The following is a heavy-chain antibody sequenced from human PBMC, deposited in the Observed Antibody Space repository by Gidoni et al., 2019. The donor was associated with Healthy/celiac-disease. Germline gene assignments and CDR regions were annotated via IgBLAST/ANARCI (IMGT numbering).Heavy chain of an antibody. CDR1: GFTFSSYG. CDR3: AREILHLGELSLYLDY. J-gene: IGHJ4*02. CDR2: IWYDGSNK. Sequence: QVQLVESGGGVVQPGRSLRLSCAASGFTFSSYGMHWVRQAPGKGLEWVAVIWYDGSNKYYADSVKGRFTISRDNSKNTLYLQMNSLRAEDTAVYYCAREILHLGELSLYLDYWGQGTLVTVSS. V-gene: IGHV3-33*01. D-gene: IGHD3-16*02.